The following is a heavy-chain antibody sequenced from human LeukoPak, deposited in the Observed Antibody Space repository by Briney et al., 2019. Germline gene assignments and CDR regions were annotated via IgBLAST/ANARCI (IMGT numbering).Heavy chain of an antibody. CDR2: INHSGST. Sequence: SETLSLTCAVYGGSFSGYYWSWIRQPPGKGLEWIGEINHSGSTNYNPSLKSRVTISVDTSKNQFSLKLSSVTAADTVVYYCARGPGAARNIWGQGTLVTVSS. V-gene: IGHV4-34*01. CDR1: GGSFSGYY. CDR3: ARGPGAARNI. J-gene: IGHJ4*02. D-gene: IGHD6-6*01.